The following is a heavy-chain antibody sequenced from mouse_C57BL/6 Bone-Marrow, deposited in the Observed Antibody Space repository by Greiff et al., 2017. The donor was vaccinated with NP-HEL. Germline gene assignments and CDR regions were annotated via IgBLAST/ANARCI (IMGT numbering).Heavy chain of an antibody. Sequence: VQLQQPGAELVRPGTSVKLSCKASGYTFTSYWMHWVKQRPGQGLEWIGVIDPSDSYTNYNQKFKGKATLTVDTSSSTAYMQLSSLTSEDSAVYYCARCYGSIGYWGQGTSVTVSS. CDR2: IDPSDSYT. J-gene: IGHJ4*01. CDR3: ARCYGSIGY. D-gene: IGHD1-1*01. CDR1: GYTFTSYW. V-gene: IGHV1-59*01.